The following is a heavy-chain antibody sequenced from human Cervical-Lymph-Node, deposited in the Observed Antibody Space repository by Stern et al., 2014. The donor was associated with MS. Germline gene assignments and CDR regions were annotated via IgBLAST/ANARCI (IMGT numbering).Heavy chain of an antibody. Sequence: QLQLQESGPGLVKPSQTLSLTCTISGGSISSGDHYWSWLRPPPGKGLEWIGYIYSSGSTYYNPFLQSRLTISIDTSNNQFSVKLSSVTAADTAVYYCARWPARYYDSSGYYYGEDYWGQGTLVTVSS. CDR1: GGSISSGDHY. CDR3: ARWPARYYDSSGYYYGEDY. J-gene: IGHJ4*02. V-gene: IGHV4-30-4*01. CDR2: IYSSGST. D-gene: IGHD3-22*01.